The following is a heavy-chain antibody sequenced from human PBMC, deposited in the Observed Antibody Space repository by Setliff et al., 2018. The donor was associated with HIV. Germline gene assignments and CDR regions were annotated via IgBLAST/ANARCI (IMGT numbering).Heavy chain of an antibody. CDR3: ARATTRSYNSV. V-gene: IGHV1-69*10. CDR1: GGTISSYA. J-gene: IGHJ4*02. D-gene: IGHD6-19*01. Sequence: ASVKVSCKASGGTISSYAVSWVRQAPGQGLEWMGGIIPIVGRVNYAQKFEARLTITADTSTNTAYMELSNLGSEDTAIYYCARATTRSYNSVWGQGTLVTVSS. CDR2: IIPIVGRV.